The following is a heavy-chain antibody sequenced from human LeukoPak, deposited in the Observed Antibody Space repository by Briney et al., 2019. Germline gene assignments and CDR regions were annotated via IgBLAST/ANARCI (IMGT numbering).Heavy chain of an antibody. V-gene: IGHV3-74*01. CDR3: ARDVDWILFDY. Sequence: PGGSLRLSCAASGFTFSTYWMHCVRQVPGKGLVWVSRVNREGTTSAYADSVKGRFTISRDNDKNTLYLQMNRLRVEDTAVYYCARDVDWILFDYWGQGTLVTVSS. D-gene: IGHD3-9*01. J-gene: IGHJ4*02. CDR1: GFTFSTYW. CDR2: VNREGTTS.